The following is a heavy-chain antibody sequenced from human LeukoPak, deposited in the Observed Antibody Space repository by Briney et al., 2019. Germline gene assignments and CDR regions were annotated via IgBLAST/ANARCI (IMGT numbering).Heavy chain of an antibody. CDR1: GGSISSYY. V-gene: IGHV4-59*08. J-gene: IGHJ4*02. D-gene: IGHD3-10*01. CDR3: ARLWNYGSGSPFDY. CDR2: IYYSGST. Sequence: SETLSLTCTVSGGSISSYYWSWIRQPPGKGLERIGYIYYSGSTNYNPSLKSRVTISVDTSKNQFSLKLSSVTAADTAVYYCARLWNYGSGSPFDYWGQGTLVTVSS.